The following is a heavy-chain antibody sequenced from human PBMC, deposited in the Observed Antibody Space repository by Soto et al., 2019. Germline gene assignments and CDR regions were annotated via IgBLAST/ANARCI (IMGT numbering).Heavy chain of an antibody. V-gene: IGHV4-61*01. J-gene: IGHJ4*02. CDR2: IYYSGST. CDR1: GGSVSSGSYY. Sequence: PSETLSLTCTVSGGSVSSGSYYWSWIRQPPGKGLEWIGYIYYSGSTNYNPSLKSRVTISVDTSKNQFSLKLSSVTAADTAVYYCARVRSRYDSSGTRTYYFDYWGQGTLVTVSS. CDR3: ARVRSRYDSSGTRTYYFDY. D-gene: IGHD3-22*01.